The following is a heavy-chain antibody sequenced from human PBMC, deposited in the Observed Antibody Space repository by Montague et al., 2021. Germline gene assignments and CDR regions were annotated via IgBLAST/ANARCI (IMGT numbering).Heavy chain of an antibody. J-gene: IGHJ4*02. CDR3: ARDYWVSDD. D-gene: IGHD2-15*01. CDR1: EFTFSSYW. Sequence: SLRLSCAASEFTFSSYWMTWVRQAPGKGLEWVANIKQDGSEKYYADSVKGRFTISRDNAKNSLYLQMNSLRAEDTAVYYCARDYWVSDDWGQGTLVTVSS. CDR2: IKQDGSEK. V-gene: IGHV3-7*01.